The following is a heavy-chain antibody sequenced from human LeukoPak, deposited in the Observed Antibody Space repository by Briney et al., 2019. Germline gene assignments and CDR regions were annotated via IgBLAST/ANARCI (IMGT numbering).Heavy chain of an antibody. V-gene: IGHV4-4*07. Sequence: SETLSLTCTVSGGSFRNYYWNWVRQPAGMGLEWLGRIYSSGTTNYNPSLKSRVTMSVDTSKNQFSLKLYSVTAADTAVYYCVRENLEDTFYYYMDVWGKGTTVTVSS. D-gene: IGHD2-15*01. CDR3: VRENLEDTFYYYMDV. CDR1: GGSFRNYY. J-gene: IGHJ6*03. CDR2: IYSSGTT.